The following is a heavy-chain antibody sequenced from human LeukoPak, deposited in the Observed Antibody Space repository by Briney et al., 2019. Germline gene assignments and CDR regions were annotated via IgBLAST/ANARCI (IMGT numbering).Heavy chain of an antibody. CDR2: IIPILGIA. D-gene: IGHD3-3*01. V-gene: IGHV1-69*04. CDR1: GGTFSSYA. J-gene: IGHJ5*02. Sequence: ASVKVSCKASGGTFSSYAISWVRQAPGQGLEWMGRIIPILGIANYAQKFQGRVTITADKSTSTAYMELSSLRSEDTAVYYCARGLLSTIFGSFDPWGQGTLVTVSS. CDR3: ARGLLSTIFGSFDP.